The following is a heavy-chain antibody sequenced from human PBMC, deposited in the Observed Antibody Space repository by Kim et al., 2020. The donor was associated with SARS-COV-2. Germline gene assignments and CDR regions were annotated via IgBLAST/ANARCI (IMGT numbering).Heavy chain of an antibody. J-gene: IGHJ4*02. D-gene: IGHD6-13*01. CDR3: TRSEGRGSWHQFDY. CDR1: SDSISSYY. Sequence: SETLSLTCTVSSDSISSYYWSWIRQLPGKGLEWLGYIYYSGSSDYNPSLKSRVTISWDTSKNQVSLEVTSVSAADTAVYYCTRSEGRGSWHQFDYWGQGILVTVSS. CDR2: IYYSGSS. V-gene: IGHV4-59*01.